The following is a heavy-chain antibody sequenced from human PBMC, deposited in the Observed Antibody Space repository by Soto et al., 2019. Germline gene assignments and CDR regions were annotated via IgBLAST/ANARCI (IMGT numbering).Heavy chain of an antibody. Sequence: ASVKVSCKASGYTFTSYDINWVRQATGQGLEWMGWMNPNSGNTGYAQKFQGRVTMTRNTSISTAYMELSSLRSEDTAVYYCAGSPGRGTAYYYYMDFWGKGTTVTVSS. CDR3: AGSPGRGTAYYYYMDF. D-gene: IGHD1-26*01. V-gene: IGHV1-8*01. J-gene: IGHJ6*03. CDR2: MNPNSGNT. CDR1: GYTFTSYD.